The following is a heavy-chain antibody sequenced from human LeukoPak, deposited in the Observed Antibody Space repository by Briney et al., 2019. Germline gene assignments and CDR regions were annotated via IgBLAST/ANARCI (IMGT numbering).Heavy chain of an antibody. D-gene: IGHD4-17*01. J-gene: IGHJ5*02. V-gene: IGHV3-30-3*01. CDR2: ISYDGSNK. CDR3: ARSVMTTVTTEGSGFDP. CDR1: GFTFSSYA. Sequence: GRSLRLSCAASGFTFSSYAMLWVRQAPGKGLEWVAVISYDGSNKYYADSVKGRFTISRDNSKNTLYLQMNSLRAEDTAVYYCARSVMTTVTTEGSGFDPWGQGTLVTASS.